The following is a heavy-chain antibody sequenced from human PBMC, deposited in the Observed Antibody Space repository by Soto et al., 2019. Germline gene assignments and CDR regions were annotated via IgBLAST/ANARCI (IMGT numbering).Heavy chain of an antibody. V-gene: IGHV1-18*01. CDR3: ASLQLGGDRMLNWFDP. CDR1: GYIFTKYG. J-gene: IGHJ5*02. D-gene: IGHD2-21*02. Sequence: QVQVVQSGPELKKPGASVKVSCKAQGYIFTKYGIGWVRQAPGHGLEWMGLINVYNGDRKVAQKFQDRVSMTTDTATDAAYMELKSLRSGDTAVYYCASLQLGGDRMLNWFDPWGQGTLVTVSS. CDR2: INVYNGDR.